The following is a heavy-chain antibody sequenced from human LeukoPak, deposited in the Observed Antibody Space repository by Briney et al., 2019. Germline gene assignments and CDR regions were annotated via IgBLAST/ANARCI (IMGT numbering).Heavy chain of an antibody. Sequence: GGSLRLSCAASGFTFGNFEMTWVRQAPGKGLEWVSYINKLGSTIYYADSVKGRFTISRDNAKNSLYLQMNSLRAEDTALYYCAVYDSSGYRNFDYWGQGTLVTVSS. CDR3: AVYDSSGYRNFDY. V-gene: IGHV3-48*03. J-gene: IGHJ4*02. CDR2: INKLGSTI. D-gene: IGHD3-22*01. CDR1: GFTFGNFE.